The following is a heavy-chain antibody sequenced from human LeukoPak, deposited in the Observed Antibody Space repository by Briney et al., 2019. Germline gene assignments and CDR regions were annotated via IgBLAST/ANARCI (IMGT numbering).Heavy chain of an antibody. D-gene: IGHD3-3*01. V-gene: IGHV4-59*01. CDR1: SDSISDDY. CDR3: ARTRRSGYDATYFYYYMDV. J-gene: IGHJ6*03. Sequence: SVTLSLTCTVSSDSISDDYWSWIRQSPGKGLEYIGNIHFSGSTNYNPSLKSRVTISVDTSKNHFSLKLTSLTVADTAVYYCARTRRSGYDATYFYYYMDVWGQGTTVTVSS. CDR2: IHFSGST.